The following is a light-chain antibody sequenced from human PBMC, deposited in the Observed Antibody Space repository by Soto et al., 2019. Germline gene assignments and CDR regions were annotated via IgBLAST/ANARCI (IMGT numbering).Light chain of an antibody. J-gene: IGKJ1*01. CDR1: QTISSW. Sequence: DIQMTQSPSPLSGSVGDRVTITCRASQTISSWLAWYQQKPGKAPKLLIYKASTLKSGVPSRFSGSGSGTEFTLTISSLQPDDVATYYCQQYETFSGTFVPGTKVDIK. V-gene: IGKV1-5*03. CDR2: KAS. CDR3: QQYETFSGT.